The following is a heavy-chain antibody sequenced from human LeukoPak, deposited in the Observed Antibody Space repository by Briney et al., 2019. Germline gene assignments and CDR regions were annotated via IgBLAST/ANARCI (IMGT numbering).Heavy chain of an antibody. D-gene: IGHD3-9*01. V-gene: IGHV3-48*01. Sequence: PGGSLRLSCAASGFTFSSYSMNWVRQAPGKGLEWISYITSISSRIHYADSVKGRFTISRDNAKNSLYLQMDSLRVEDTAVYYCTRGPHALDFWGQGTRVTVSS. CDR3: TRGPHALDF. J-gene: IGHJ1*01. CDR2: ITSISSRI. CDR1: GFTFSSYS.